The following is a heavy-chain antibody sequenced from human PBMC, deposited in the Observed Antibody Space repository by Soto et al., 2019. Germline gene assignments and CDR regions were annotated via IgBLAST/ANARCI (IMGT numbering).Heavy chain of an antibody. Sequence: PGGSLRLSCAASGFTFSSYWMHWVRQAPGKGLVWVSRINSDGSSTSYADSVKGRFTISRDNAKNTLYLQMNSLRAEGTAVYYCARGHYYGSGSYPGGYWGQGTLVTVSS. V-gene: IGHV3-74*01. CDR3: ARGHYYGSGSYPGGY. CDR2: INSDGSST. J-gene: IGHJ4*02. D-gene: IGHD3-10*01. CDR1: GFTFSSYW.